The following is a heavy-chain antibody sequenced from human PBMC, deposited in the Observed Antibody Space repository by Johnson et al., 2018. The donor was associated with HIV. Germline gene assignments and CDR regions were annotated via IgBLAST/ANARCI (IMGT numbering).Heavy chain of an antibody. Sequence: VQLVESGGGLVQPGGSLRLSCAASGFTFSSYDMHWVRQATGKGLEWVSAIGTAGDTYYPGSVKGRFTISSENAKNSLYLQMNSLRAGDTAVYYCARGIVGATYAFDIWGQGTMVTVSS. V-gene: IGHV3-13*01. CDR2: IGTAGDT. CDR1: GFTFSSYD. CDR3: ARGIVGATYAFDI. J-gene: IGHJ3*02. D-gene: IGHD1-26*01.